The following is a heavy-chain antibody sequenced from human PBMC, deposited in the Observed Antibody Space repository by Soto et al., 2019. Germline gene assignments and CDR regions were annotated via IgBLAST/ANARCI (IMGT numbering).Heavy chain of an antibody. Sequence: GGSLRLSCSASGFTLSNSAMTWVRQAPAKGLEWVSTIRDSDSGGSTFYADSVKGRFTISRDDSKNTLYLQMSSLRAEDTAMYYCAKVRVGIDVDFDYWGQGALVTVSS. D-gene: IGHD2-21*01. CDR3: AKVRVGIDVDFDY. CDR1: GFTLSNSA. V-gene: IGHV3-23*01. CDR2: IRDSDSGGST. J-gene: IGHJ4*02.